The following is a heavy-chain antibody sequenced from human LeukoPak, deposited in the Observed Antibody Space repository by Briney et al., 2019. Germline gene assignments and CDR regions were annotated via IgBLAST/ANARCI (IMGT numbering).Heavy chain of an antibody. D-gene: IGHD6-19*01. Sequence: SETLSLTCTVSGGSISSYYWSWIRQPPGKGLEWIGYIYYSGSTNYNPSLKSRVTISLDTSKNQFSLTLSFVTAADTAVYYCAGGYYSGWSDYWGQGTLVTVSS. V-gene: IGHV4-59*08. J-gene: IGHJ4*02. CDR3: AGGYYSGWSDY. CDR1: GGSISSYY. CDR2: IYYSGST.